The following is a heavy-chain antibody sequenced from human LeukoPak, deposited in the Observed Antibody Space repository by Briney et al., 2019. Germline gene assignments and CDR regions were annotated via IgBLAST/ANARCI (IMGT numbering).Heavy chain of an antibody. CDR1: GGSFSGYY. Sequence: PSETLSLTCAVYGGSFSGYYWSCIRQPPGKGLEWIGEINHSGSTNYNPSLKSRVTISVDTSKNQFSLKLSSVTAADTAVYYCARGIPLYSSSWYFNYWGQGTLVTVSS. CDR2: INHSGST. J-gene: IGHJ4*02. CDR3: ARGIPLYSSSWYFNY. V-gene: IGHV4-34*01. D-gene: IGHD6-13*01.